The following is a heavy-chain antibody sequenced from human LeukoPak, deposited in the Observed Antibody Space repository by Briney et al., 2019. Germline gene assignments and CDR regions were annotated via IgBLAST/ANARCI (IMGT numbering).Heavy chain of an antibody. CDR2: TSHSGAPNN. D-gene: IGHD7-27*01. V-gene: IGHV4-61*01. CDR1: GDFMSSTRTNYY. Sequence: SETLSLACPVAGDFMSSTRTNYYWSWVRQPPGKELEWIGYTSHSGAPNNNFNPSLKRRVTLSVDTSKRQWPLKLSPVAAADTAIYYCARDYWGSLGYWGQGILVTVSS. CDR3: ARDYWGSLGY. J-gene: IGHJ4*02.